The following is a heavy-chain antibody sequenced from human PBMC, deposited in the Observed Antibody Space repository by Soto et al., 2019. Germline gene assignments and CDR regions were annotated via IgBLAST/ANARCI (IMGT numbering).Heavy chain of an antibody. D-gene: IGHD5-18*01. CDR3: AKVTAGTSMDV. V-gene: IGHV3-30*18. J-gene: IGHJ6*02. CDR2: ISYDGSNK. CDR1: GFTLSSYG. Sequence: GGSLRLSCAASGFTLSSYGMHWVRQAPGKGLEWVAVISYDGSNKYYADSVKGRFTISRDNSKNTLYLQMNSLRAEDTAVYYCAKVTAGTSMDVWGQGTTVTVSS.